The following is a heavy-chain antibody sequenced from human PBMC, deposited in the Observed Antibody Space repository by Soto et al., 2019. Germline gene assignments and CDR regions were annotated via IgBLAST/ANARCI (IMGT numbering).Heavy chain of an antibody. V-gene: IGHV4-39*01. CDR3: ARLGAVWGYDFWSGYYYFDY. CDR2: IYYSGST. CDR1: GGSISSSSYY. Sequence: QLQLQESGPGLVKPSETLSLTCTVSGGSISSSSYYWGWIRQPPGKGLEWIGSIYYSGSTYYNPSLKSRVTISVDTSKNQFSLKLSSVTAADTAVYYCARLGAVWGYDFWSGYYYFDYWGQGTLVTVSS. D-gene: IGHD3-3*01. J-gene: IGHJ4*02.